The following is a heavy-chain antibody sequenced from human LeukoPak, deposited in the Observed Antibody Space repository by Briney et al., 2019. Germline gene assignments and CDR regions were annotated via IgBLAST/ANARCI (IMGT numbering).Heavy chain of an antibody. V-gene: IGHV1-69*13. CDR3: ASPLRYFDWLSDAFDI. Sequence: ASVKVSCKASGGTFSSYAISWVRQAPGQGLEWMGGIIPIFGTANYAQKFQGRVTITADESTSTAYMELSSLRSEDTAVYYCASPLRYFDWLSDAFDIWGQETMVTVSS. D-gene: IGHD3-9*01. CDR2: IIPIFGTA. J-gene: IGHJ3*02. CDR1: GGTFSSYA.